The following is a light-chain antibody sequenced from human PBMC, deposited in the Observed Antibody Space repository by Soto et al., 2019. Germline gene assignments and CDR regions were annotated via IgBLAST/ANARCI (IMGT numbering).Light chain of an antibody. Sequence: QSVLTQPASVSGSPGQSITISCTGNSSDIGYYNYVSWYQQHPGKAPKLMIYEVSNRPSGVSNRFSGSKSGNTASLNISGLQAEDEADYYCSSYTSSSTLVFGTGTKVTVL. J-gene: IGLJ1*01. V-gene: IGLV2-14*01. CDR3: SSYTSSSTLV. CDR2: EVS. CDR1: SSDIGYYNY.